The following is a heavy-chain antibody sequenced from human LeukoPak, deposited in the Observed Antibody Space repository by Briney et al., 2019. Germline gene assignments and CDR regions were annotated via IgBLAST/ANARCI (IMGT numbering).Heavy chain of an antibody. CDR1: GFRFSSQE. CDR3: ARGSYTGFDLYFDS. Sequence: GGSLRLSCAASGFRFSSQEMAWVRQAPGKGLEWVSYMSKDGRTIYYADSVKGRFTISRDNTRNSLFLRLNSLRADDPGFYYCARGSYTGFDLYFDSWGQGTLVTISS. V-gene: IGHV3-48*03. J-gene: IGHJ4*02. D-gene: IGHD5-12*01. CDR2: MSKDGRTI.